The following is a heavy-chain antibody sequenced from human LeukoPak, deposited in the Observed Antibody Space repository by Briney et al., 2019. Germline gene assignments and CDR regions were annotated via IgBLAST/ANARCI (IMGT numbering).Heavy chain of an antibody. CDR2: ISAYNGNT. D-gene: IGHD4-11*01. J-gene: IGHJ3*02. Sequence: GASVKVSCKASGYTFTSYGISWVRQAPGQGLEWMGWISAYNGNTNYAQKLQGRVTMTEDTSTDTAYMELSSLRSEDTAVYYCATVRYSLDAFDIWGQGTMVTVSS. CDR1: GYTFTSYG. CDR3: ATVRYSLDAFDI. V-gene: IGHV1-18*01.